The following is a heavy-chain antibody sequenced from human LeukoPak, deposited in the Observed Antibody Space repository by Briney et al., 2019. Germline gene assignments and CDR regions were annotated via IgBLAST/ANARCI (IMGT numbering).Heavy chain of an antibody. Sequence: PGGSLRLSCAASGFTFSSHGMHWVRQAPGKGLEWVSIIWYDGSDEYYADSVKGRFTISRDNSKNTLYSQMNSLRAEDTAVYYCARDGGYHSSGPFDYWGQGTLVTVSS. CDR3: ARDGGYHSSGPFDY. V-gene: IGHV3-33*01. J-gene: IGHJ4*02. D-gene: IGHD3-22*01. CDR1: GFTFSSHG. CDR2: IWYDGSDE.